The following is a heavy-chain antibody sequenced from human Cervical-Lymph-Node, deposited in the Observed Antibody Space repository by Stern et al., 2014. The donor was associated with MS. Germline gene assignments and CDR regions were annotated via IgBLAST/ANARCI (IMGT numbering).Heavy chain of an antibody. V-gene: IGHV2-70*01. CDR1: GFSLNTNGMC. CDR2: IDWHYNK. J-gene: IGHJ4*02. CDR3: ARSSITGAPDY. D-gene: IGHD1-20*01. Sequence: ESGPALVKPTQTLTLTCTFSGFSLNTNGMCVTWIRQPPGKAHECLALIDWHYNKYYSTSLKTRLSISTDTSKNQVVLTLTNMDPVDTATYYCARSSITGAPDYWGQGTLVTVSS.